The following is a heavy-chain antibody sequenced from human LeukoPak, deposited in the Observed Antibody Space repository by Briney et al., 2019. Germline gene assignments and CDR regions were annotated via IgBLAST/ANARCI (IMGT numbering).Heavy chain of an antibody. CDR2: IYYSGST. D-gene: IGHD1-1*01. CDR1: GGSISSGGYY. CDR3: ARDNNWNAQRGAFDI. V-gene: IGHV4-31*03. Sequence: SETLSLTCTVSGGSISSGGYYWSWIRQHPGKGLEWIGYIYYSGSTYYNPSLKSRVTISVDTSKNQFSLKLSSVTAADTAVYYCARDNNWNAQRGAFDIWGQGTMVTVSS. J-gene: IGHJ3*02.